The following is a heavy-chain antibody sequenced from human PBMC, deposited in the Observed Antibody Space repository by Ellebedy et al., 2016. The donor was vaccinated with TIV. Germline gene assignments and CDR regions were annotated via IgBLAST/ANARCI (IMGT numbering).Heavy chain of an antibody. Sequence: MPSETLSLTCTVSSDSVSSGSYFWSWIRQAPGKGLEWIGLMDDSGTTDYNPSLKSRVTMSVDTSKNQFPLKLSSVTAADTAVYYCAKETNDGFDIWGQGTMVTVSS. CDR3: AKETNDGFDI. J-gene: IGHJ3*02. CDR1: SDSVSSGSYF. D-gene: IGHD2-8*01. CDR2: MDDSGTT. V-gene: IGHV4-61*01.